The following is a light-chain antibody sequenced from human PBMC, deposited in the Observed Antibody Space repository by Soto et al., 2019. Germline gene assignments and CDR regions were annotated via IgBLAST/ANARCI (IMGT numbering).Light chain of an antibody. Sequence: ETVMTQSPATLSVSPGERATLSCRASQSVSSNLAWYQQKPGQPPRLLIYDISTRATGIPTRFSGSGSGTDFTLTISSLEPEDFAVYYCQQGSNWPPGLTFGGGTKVDIK. CDR1: QSVSSN. CDR3: QQGSNWPPGLT. V-gene: IGKV3-11*01. J-gene: IGKJ4*01. CDR2: DIS.